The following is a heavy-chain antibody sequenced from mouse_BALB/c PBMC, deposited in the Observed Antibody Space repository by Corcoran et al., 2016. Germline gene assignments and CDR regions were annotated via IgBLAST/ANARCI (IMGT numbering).Heavy chain of an antibody. D-gene: IGHD4-1*01. CDR1: GFDFSRYW. Sequence: EVKLLESGGGLVQPGGSLKLSCAASGFDFSRYWMSWVRQAPGKGLEWIGEINPDSSTINYTPSIKDKFIISRDNAKNTLYLQMGKVRSEDTALYYCARNWDVGFVYWGQGTLVTVSA. V-gene: IGHV4-1*02. J-gene: IGHJ3*01. CDR2: INPDSSTI. CDR3: ARNWDVGFVY.